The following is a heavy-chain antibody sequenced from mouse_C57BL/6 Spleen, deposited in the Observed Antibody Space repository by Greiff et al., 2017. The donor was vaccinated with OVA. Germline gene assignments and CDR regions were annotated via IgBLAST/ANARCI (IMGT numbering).Heavy chain of an antibody. CDR1: GFTFSSYG. V-gene: IGHV5-6*01. CDR3: ARHLRGYFDY. Sequence: EVKVVESGGDLVKPGGSLKLSCAASGFTFSSYGMSWVRQTPDKRLEWVATISSGGSYTYYPASVKGRFTISRDNAKNTLYLQMSSLKSEDTAMYYCARHLRGYFDYWGQGTTLTVSS. J-gene: IGHJ2*01. CDR2: ISSGGSYT. D-gene: IGHD1-1*01.